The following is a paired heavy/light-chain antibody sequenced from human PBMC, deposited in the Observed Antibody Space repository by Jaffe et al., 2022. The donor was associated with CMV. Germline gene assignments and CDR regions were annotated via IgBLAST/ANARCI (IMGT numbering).Heavy chain of an antibody. Sequence: EVQLLESGGGLVQPGGSLRISCAASGFTFNNYALSWVRQAPGKGLEWVSAIGGGGANTYYADSVKGRFTISRDNSKNTLYLQMNSLRAEDTAIYYCAKDKTDKFGVVRFDCWGQGTLVTVSS. V-gene: IGHV3-23*01. J-gene: IGHJ4*02. CDR3: AKDKTDKFGVVRFDC. CDR2: IGGGGANT. CDR1: GFTFNNYA. D-gene: IGHD3-3*01.
Light chain of an antibody. CDR2: DVS. V-gene: IGLV2-14*03. CDR3: SSYTSSTTLV. Sequence: QSALTQPASVSGSPGQSITISCTGTSSDVGGYNYVSWYQQHPGKAPKLMIYDVSYRPSGVSNRFSGSKSGNTASLTISGLQAEDEADYYCSSYTSSTTLVFGGGTKLTVL. J-gene: IGLJ3*02. CDR1: SSDVGGYNY.